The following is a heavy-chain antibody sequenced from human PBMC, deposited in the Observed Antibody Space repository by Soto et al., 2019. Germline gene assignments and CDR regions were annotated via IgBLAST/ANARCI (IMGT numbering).Heavy chain of an antibody. V-gene: IGHV1-69*13. CDR3: ARGTLCGVVYYYYGKDG. Sequence: SVKVSCKASGGTFSSYAISWVRQAPGQGLEWMGGIIPIFGTANYAQKFQGRVTITADESTSTAYMELSSLRTEDTAVYYCARGTLCGVVYYYYGKDGCRKVHTVT. CDR1: GGTFSSYA. CDR2: IIPIFGTA. D-gene: IGHD3-3*01. J-gene: IGHJ6*04.